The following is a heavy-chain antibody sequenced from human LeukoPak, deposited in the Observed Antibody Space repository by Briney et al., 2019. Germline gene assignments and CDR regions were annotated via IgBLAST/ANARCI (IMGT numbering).Heavy chain of an antibody. J-gene: IGHJ5*02. V-gene: IGHV4-39*07. CDR3: AVATNWGNWFDP. CDR1: GGSISNSDYY. Sequence: PSETLSLTCTVSGGSISNSDYYWGWIRQPPGKGLEWIGSIYHSGSTYYNPSLKSRVTISVDTSKNQFSLKLSSVTAADTAVYYCAVATNWGNWFDPWGQGTLVTVSS. D-gene: IGHD5-12*01. CDR2: IYHSGST.